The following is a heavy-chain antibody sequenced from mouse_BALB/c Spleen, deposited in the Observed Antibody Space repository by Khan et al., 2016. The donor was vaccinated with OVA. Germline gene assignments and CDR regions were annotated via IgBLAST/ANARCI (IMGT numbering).Heavy chain of an antibody. V-gene: IGHV1S81*02. CDR2: INPSNGGT. Sequence: QVQLKQSGAELVKPGASVKLSCKASGYTFNSYYMYWVKQRPGQGLEWIGEINPSNGGTNFNEKFKSKATLTVDKSSSTAYMQLSSLTSEDSAVYSCTRGRYGGFAYWGQGTLVTVSA. CDR3: TRGRYGGFAY. CDR1: GYTFNSYY. J-gene: IGHJ3*01. D-gene: IGHD2-14*01.